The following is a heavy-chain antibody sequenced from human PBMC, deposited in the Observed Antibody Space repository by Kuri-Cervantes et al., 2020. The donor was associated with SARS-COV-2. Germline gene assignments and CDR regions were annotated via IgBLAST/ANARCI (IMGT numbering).Heavy chain of an antibody. CDR3: ARDHCSSTSCYL. D-gene: IGHD2-2*01. CDR1: GFTFSSYS. J-gene: IGHJ3*01. Sequence: ETLSLTCAASGFTFSSYSMNWVRQAPGKGLEWVSSTSSSSSYIYYADSVKGRFTIYRDNAKNSLYLQMNSLRAEDTAVYYCARDHCSSTSCYLWGQGTMVTVSS. V-gene: IGHV3-21*01. CDR2: TSSSSSYI.